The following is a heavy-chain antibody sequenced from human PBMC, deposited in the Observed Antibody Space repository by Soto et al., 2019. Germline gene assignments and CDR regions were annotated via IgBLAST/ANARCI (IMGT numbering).Heavy chain of an antibody. D-gene: IGHD4-4*01. CDR1: GGTISGYY. V-gene: IGHV4-59*08. CDR3: ERHRRTTVAKLYLDS. Sequence: SETLSLTCTVTGGTISGYYWSWIRQAPGKGLEWIAYIYNSGTTNYNPSLKSRVTISEDSSKNQISLKLSSVTAADTAVYYCERHRRTTVAKLYLDSWGQGALVTVS. J-gene: IGHJ4*02. CDR2: IYNSGTT.